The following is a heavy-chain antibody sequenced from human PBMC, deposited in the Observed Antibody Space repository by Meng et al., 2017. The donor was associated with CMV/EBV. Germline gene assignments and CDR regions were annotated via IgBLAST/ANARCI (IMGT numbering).Heavy chain of an antibody. D-gene: IGHD6-19*01. J-gene: IGHJ6*02. Sequence: GESLKISCAASGFTFSSYAMHWVRQAPGKGLEWVAVISYDGSNKYYADSVKGRFTISRDNSKNTLYLQMNSLRAEDTAVYYCARDGPAREQWLVQVWYYYYGMDVWGQGTLVTVSS. CDR3: ARDGPAREQWLVQVWYYYYGMDV. CDR1: GFTFSSYA. V-gene: IGHV3-30-3*01. CDR2: ISYDGSNK.